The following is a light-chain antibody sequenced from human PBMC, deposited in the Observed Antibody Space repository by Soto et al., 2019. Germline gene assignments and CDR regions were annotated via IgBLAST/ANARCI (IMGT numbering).Light chain of an antibody. J-gene: IGKJ3*01. V-gene: IGKV1-33*01. CDR1: QDISTY. Sequence: DIQMTQSPSSLSAFVGDRVTITCQASQDISTYVNWYRQKPGKTPNLLIYAASNLETRVPSRFSGSGSGTKFTLTISRLQSEDIGTYYCQQYDNLPVTFGPGTKVNVK. CDR3: QQYDNLPVT. CDR2: AAS.